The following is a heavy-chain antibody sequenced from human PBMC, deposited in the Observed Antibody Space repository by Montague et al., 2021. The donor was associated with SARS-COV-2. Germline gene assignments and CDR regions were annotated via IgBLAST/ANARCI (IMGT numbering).Heavy chain of an antibody. V-gene: IGHV4-34*01. CDR3: ARWDPQTLTLIGLRGKSASDY. J-gene: IGHJ4*02. CDR2: INHSGTT. Sequence: ETLSLTCAVYGGSFSGYYWTWIRQSPRKGLEWIAEINHSGTTNYNFNPSLRSRVTISVDTSKSQFSLKLSSVTAADTGVYYCARWDPQTLTLIGLRGKSASDYWGQGTLVTVSS. D-gene: IGHD4-23*01. CDR1: GGSFSGYY.